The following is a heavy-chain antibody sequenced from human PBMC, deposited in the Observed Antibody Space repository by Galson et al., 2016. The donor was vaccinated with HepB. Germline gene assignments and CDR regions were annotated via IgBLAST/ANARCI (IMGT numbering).Heavy chain of an antibody. D-gene: IGHD1-26*01. V-gene: IGHV4-4*02. CDR2: IYHSGRT. Sequence: SETLSLTCAVSGGSISSDHWWTWVRQPPGKGLEWIGQIYHSGRTNYNPSPKSRVTISVDKSKNQFSLKLTPVTAADTAVYYCAREYNGKSYFDYWGQGTLVTVSS. CDR1: GGSISSDHW. CDR3: AREYNGKSYFDY. J-gene: IGHJ4*02.